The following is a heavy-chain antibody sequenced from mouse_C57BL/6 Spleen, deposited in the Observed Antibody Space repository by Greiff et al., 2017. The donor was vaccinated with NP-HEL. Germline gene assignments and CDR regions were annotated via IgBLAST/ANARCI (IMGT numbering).Heavy chain of an antibody. CDR3: ARERLKDYGDGRAGFGY. Sequence: VQLQQSGPELVKPGASVKISCKASGYAFSSSWMNWVKQRPGKGLEWIGRIYPGDGDTNYNGKFKGKATLTVDKSSSTAYMQLSSLTSEDSAVYFWARERLKDYGDGRAGFGYRGKGTLVTASA. CDR2: IYPGDGDT. D-gene: IGHD2-4*01. J-gene: IGHJ3*01. CDR1: GYAFSSSW. V-gene: IGHV1-82*01.